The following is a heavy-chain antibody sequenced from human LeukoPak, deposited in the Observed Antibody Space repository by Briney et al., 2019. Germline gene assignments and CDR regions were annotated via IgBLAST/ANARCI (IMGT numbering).Heavy chain of an antibody. CDR3: ARRIVVVVAADQGYDAFDI. V-gene: IGHV1-18*01. CDR1: GYTFTSYG. D-gene: IGHD2-15*01. J-gene: IGHJ3*02. CDR2: ISAYNGNT. Sequence: VASVKVSCKASGYTFTSYGISWVRQAPGQGLEWMGWISAYNGNTNYAQKLQGRVTMTTDTSTSTAYMELRSLRSDDTAVYYCARRIVVVVAADQGYDAFDIWGQGTMVTVSS.